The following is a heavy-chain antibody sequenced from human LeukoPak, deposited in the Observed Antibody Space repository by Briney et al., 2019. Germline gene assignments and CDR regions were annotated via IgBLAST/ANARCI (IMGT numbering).Heavy chain of an antibody. CDR3: AYGSGPFDY. Sequence: PGGSLRLSCAASGFTFSSYGMHWVRQAPGKGLEWVAVISYDGSNKYYADPVKGRFTISRDNSKNTLYLQMNSLRAEDTAVYYCAYGSGPFDYWGQGTLVTVSS. J-gene: IGHJ4*02. CDR1: GFTFSSYG. V-gene: IGHV3-30*03. D-gene: IGHD3-10*01. CDR2: ISYDGSNK.